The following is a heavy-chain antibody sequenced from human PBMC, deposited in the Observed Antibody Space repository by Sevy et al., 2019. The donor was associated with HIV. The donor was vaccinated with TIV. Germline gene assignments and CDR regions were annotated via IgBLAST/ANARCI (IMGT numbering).Heavy chain of an antibody. CDR2: MNPNTGQT. CDR1: GYTFTGLD. CDR3: ARGIAASVDY. Sequence: ASVKVSCKASGYTFTGLDINWVRQATGQGLEWMGWMNPNTGQTDYSQRFQGRVTMTRDTSISTAYMELHSLRSDDTAIYYCARGIAASVDYWGQGTQVTVSS. D-gene: IGHD6-13*01. J-gene: IGHJ4*02. V-gene: IGHV1-8*01.